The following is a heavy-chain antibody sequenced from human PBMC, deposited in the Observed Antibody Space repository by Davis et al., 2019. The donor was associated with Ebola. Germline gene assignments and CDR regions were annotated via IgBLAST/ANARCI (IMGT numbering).Heavy chain of an antibody. J-gene: IGHJ4*02. V-gene: IGHV1-69*04. CDR1: GGTFSSYA. Sequence: SVKVSCKASGGTFSSYAISWVRQAPGQGLEWMGRIIPILGIANYAQKFQGRVTITADKSTSTAYMELSSLRSEDTAVYYCARDTVYYYDSSGYYSSYYFDYWGQGTLVTVSS. CDR2: IIPILGIA. CDR3: ARDTVYYYDSSGYYSSYYFDY. D-gene: IGHD3-22*01.